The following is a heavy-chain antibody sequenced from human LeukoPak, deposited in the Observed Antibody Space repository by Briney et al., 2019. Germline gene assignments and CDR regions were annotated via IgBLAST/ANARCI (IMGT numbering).Heavy chain of an antibody. V-gene: IGHV3-30-3*01. CDR1: GFTFRSYA. J-gene: IGHJ3*02. CDR2: ISWDGTIK. CDR3: ASNI. Sequence: GKSLRLSCAASGFTFRSYAIHWVRQAPGKGLEWVAFISWDGTIKYYADSVKGRFSISRDNAKNSLYLQMNSLRAEDTAVYYCASNIWGQGTMVTVSS.